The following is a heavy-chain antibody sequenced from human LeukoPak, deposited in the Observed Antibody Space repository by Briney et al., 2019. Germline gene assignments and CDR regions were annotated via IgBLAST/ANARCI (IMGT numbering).Heavy chain of an antibody. CDR1: GGSFSGNN. Sequence: SEILSLTCAVYGGSFSGNNWNWIRQPPGKGLEWIGEINHSGATKYNPTLKSRLTISVDPSKNQFSLKLKSVTAADTAVYYCARGSPKHDSWGQGTLVTVSS. CDR3: ARGSPKHDS. J-gene: IGHJ5*01. V-gene: IGHV4-34*01. CDR2: INHSGAT.